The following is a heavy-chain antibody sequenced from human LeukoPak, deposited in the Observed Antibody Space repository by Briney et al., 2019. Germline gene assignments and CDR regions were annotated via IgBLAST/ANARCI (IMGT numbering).Heavy chain of an antibody. D-gene: IGHD2-21*01. V-gene: IGHV3-21*01. J-gene: IGHJ3*02. CDR3: ARGIDGPGAFDI. CDR2: ISSSSSYI. CDR1: GFTFSSYS. Sequence: GGSLRLSRAASGFTFSSYSMNWVRQAPGKGLEWVSSISSSSSYIYYADSVKGLFTISRDNAKNSLYLQMNSLRAEDTAVYYCARGIDGPGAFDIWGQGTMVTVSS.